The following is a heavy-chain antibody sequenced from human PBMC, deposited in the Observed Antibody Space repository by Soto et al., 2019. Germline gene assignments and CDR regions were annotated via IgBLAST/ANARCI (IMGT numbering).Heavy chain of an antibody. CDR2: INPNSGGT. Sequence: QVQLVQSGAEVKKPGASVKVSCKASGYTFTGYYMHWVRQAPGQGLEWMGWINPNSGGTNYAQKFQGWVTRTRDTSISPAKSELSRLRSDDTAVYYCARDARGDEAPMDYWGQGTLVTVSS. D-gene: IGHD3-16*01. J-gene: IGHJ4*02. CDR3: ARDARGDEAPMDY. CDR1: GYTFTGYY. V-gene: IGHV1-2*04.